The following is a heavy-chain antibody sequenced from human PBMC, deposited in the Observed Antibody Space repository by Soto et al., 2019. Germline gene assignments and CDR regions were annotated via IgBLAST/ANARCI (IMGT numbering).Heavy chain of an antibody. V-gene: IGHV3-66*01. CDR1: GFDASVNF. J-gene: IGHJ6*02. CDR2: INNAGST. CDR3: VRENYYYGMDV. Sequence: EVQLVESGGNLVQPGGSLKLSCAASGFDASVNFMTWVRQAPGKGLEWVTAINNAGSTFYADSVKGRFSISRDDSKNTLYLQMNSLRVEDTAMYYCVRENYYYGMDVWGQGTAVTVSS.